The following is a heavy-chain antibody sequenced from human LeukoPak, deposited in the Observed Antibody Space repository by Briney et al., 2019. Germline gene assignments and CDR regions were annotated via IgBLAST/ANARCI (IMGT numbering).Heavy chain of an antibody. CDR1: GYTFTGYY. D-gene: IGHD2-15*01. CDR3: ARLTIAVVVAATHYEDY. CDR2: INPNSGST. Sequence: GASVKVSCKASGYTFTGYYMHWVRQAPGQGLEWMGWINPNSGSTNYAQKFQGRVTMTRDTSISTAYMELSRLRSDDTAVYYCARLTIAVVVAATHYEDYWGQGTLVTVSS. V-gene: IGHV1-2*02. J-gene: IGHJ4*02.